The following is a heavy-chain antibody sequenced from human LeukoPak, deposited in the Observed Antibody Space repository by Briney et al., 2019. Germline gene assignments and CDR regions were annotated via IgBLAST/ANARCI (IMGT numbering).Heavy chain of an antibody. J-gene: IGHJ6*02. Sequence: SETLSLTCTVSGGSISSYFWTWIRQPPGEGLEWIGNIYYGGSTRYNPSLKSRVSISVDTSKNQFSLKPTSVTAADTAVYYCARFCSGGSCPDVWGQGTTVSVSS. V-gene: IGHV4-59*01. CDR1: GGSISSYF. CDR2: IYYGGST. CDR3: ARFCSGGSCPDV. D-gene: IGHD2-15*01.